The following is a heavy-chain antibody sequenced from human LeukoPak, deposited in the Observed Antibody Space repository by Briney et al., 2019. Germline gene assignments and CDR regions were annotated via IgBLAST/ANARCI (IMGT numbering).Heavy chain of an antibody. CDR1: GFTFSSYW. J-gene: IGHJ4*02. CDR2: IKQDGSQK. Sequence: RPGGSLRLSCAASGFTFSSYWMSWVRQAPGKGLEWVANIKQDGSQKYYVGSVKGRFTISRDNAKNSLYLQMNSLRVDDTAVYYCAREQYGDHFDNWGQGTLVTVSS. CDR3: AREQYGDHFDN. D-gene: IGHD4-17*01. V-gene: IGHV3-7*01.